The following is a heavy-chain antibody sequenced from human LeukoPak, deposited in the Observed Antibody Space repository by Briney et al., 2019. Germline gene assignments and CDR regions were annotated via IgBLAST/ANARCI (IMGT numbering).Heavy chain of an antibody. V-gene: IGHV3-7*01. CDR3: ARRGSSGYYYYY. CDR2: IKQDGREK. Sequence: GGSLRLSCAASGFTFSSYWMSWVRQAPGKGLESVANIKQDGREKYYMDSVKDRLTISRDNAKNSLYLQMNSLRAEDTAVYYCARRGSSGYYYYYWGQGTLVTVSS. J-gene: IGHJ4*02. D-gene: IGHD3-22*01. CDR1: GFTFSSYW.